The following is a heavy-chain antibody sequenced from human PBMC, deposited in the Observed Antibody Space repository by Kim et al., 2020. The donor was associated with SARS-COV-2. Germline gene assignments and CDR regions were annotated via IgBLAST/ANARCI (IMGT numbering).Heavy chain of an antibody. Sequence: GVSLRLSCAASGFTFSSYSMNWVRQAPGKGLEWVSSISSRSRYLYYADSAKGRFTISRDNAKNSLYLQMNSLRAEDTAVYYCARLGSLVPAASDTPYYYYYGMDVWGQGTTDTVSS. CDR2: ISSRSRYL. D-gene: IGHD2-2*01. V-gene: IGHV3-21*01. CDR1: GFTFSSYS. CDR3: ARLGSLVPAASDTPYYYYYGMDV. J-gene: IGHJ6*02.